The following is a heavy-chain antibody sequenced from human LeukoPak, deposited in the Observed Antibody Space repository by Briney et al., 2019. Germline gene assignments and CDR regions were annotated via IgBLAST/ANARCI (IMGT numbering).Heavy chain of an antibody. CDR1: GFTFSTYVIH. D-gene: IGHD5-18*01. V-gene: IGHV4-39*01. Sequence: PGGSLRLSCAASGFTFSTYVIHWVRQAPGKGLEWIGSMYYSGNTYYNPSLKSRVTLSVDTSKNQFSVKLSSVTAADTAVYYCARHGGYTMYYFDYWGQGALVTVSS. CDR3: ARHGGYTMYYFDY. J-gene: IGHJ4*02. CDR2: MYYSGNT.